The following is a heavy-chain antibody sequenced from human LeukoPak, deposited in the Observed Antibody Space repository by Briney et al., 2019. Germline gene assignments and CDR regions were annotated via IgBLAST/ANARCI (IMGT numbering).Heavy chain of an antibody. D-gene: IGHD6-13*01. CDR3: ARRSGSSWSSFDY. CDR1: GFTLSSYA. V-gene: IGHV3-23*01. Sequence: GGSLRLSCAASGFTLSSYAMTWVRQAPGRGLEWVSSVDGGGGGTYYADSVKGRLTISRDNFGNMLYLHLDSLRVEDTAIYYCARRSGSSWSSFDYWGQGALVTVSS. J-gene: IGHJ4*02. CDR2: VDGGGGGT.